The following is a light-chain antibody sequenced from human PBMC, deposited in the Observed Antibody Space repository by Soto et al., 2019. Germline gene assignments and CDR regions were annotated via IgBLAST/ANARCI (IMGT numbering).Light chain of an antibody. CDR3: ATWDDCLNGYV. CDR2: TND. CDR1: SPNIGSNI. V-gene: IGLV1-44*01. Sequence: QSVLTQPPSASGTPGQRVTISCSGSSPNIGSNIVNWYQQLPGTAPKLLIYTNDQRPSGVPDRFSGSKSGTSASLAISGLQSEDEADYYCATWDDCLNGYVFGTGTKLTVL. J-gene: IGLJ1*01.